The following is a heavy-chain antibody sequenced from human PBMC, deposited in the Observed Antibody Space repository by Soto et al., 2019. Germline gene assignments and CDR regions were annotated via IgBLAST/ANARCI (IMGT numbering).Heavy chain of an antibody. J-gene: IGHJ6*02. D-gene: IGHD3-22*01. CDR3: ARKDSMTFYGMDV. V-gene: IGHV1-46*01. CDR1: GYTFTSYG. CDR2: INPSGAGT. Sequence: GASVKVSCKASGYTFTSYGISWVRQAPGQGLEWMGMINPSGAGTSYAQKFQGRVTLTRDTSTSTVYMELSSLRSEDTAIYFCARKDSMTFYGMDVWGPGTAVTVSS.